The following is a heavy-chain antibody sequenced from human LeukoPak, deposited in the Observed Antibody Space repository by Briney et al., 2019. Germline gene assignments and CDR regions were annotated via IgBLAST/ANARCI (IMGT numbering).Heavy chain of an antibody. CDR1: GFTFSSYA. CDR3: AKSLLYYYDSSGSLQH. Sequence: QTGGSLRLSCAASGFTFSSYAMSWVRQAPGKGLEWVSAISGSGGSTYYADSVKGRFTISRDNSKNTLYLQMNSLRAEDTAVYYCAKSLLYYYDSSGSLQHWGQGTLVTVSS. V-gene: IGHV3-23*01. J-gene: IGHJ1*01. CDR2: ISGSGGST. D-gene: IGHD3-22*01.